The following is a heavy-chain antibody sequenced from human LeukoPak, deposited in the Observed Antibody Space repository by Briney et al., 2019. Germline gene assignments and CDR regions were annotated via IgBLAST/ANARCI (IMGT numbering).Heavy chain of an antibody. D-gene: IGHD5-12*01. J-gene: IGHJ4*02. Sequence: GGSLRLSCAASGFTFSRYSMSWVRQAPGKGLEWVSGVSGSGGSTYYADSVKGRFTISRDNSKNTLYLQMNSLRAEDTAVYYCAKDLDIVATITGNWGQGTLVTVSS. CDR1: GFTFSRYS. V-gene: IGHV3-23*01. CDR2: VSGSGGST. CDR3: AKDLDIVATITGN.